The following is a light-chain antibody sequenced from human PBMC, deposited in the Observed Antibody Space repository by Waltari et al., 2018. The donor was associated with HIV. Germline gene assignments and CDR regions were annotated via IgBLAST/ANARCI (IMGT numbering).Light chain of an antibody. V-gene: IGLV2-23*02. J-gene: IGLJ3*02. Sequence: QSALTQPASVSGSPGQSITISCTGSSTDIGGHNLVSWYQHRPGNAPHFIIFEVNRGPSGISNRFSGSKSGNTASLTSSGLQAEDEAHYYCCSFGSGNTSWLFGGGTKLTVL. CDR1: STDIGGHNL. CDR2: EVN. CDR3: CSFGSGNTSWL.